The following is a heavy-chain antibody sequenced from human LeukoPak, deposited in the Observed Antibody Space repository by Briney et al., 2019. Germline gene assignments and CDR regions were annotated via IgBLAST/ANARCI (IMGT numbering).Heavy chain of an antibody. Sequence: GASVKVSCKASGGTFSSYAISWVRQAPGQGLEWMGRIIPILGIANYAQKFQGRVTTTADKSTSTAYMELSSLRSEDTAVYYCARGLYRGYSYGYFDYWGQGTLVTVSS. V-gene: IGHV1-69*04. CDR3: ARGLYRGYSYGYFDY. CDR1: GGTFSSYA. J-gene: IGHJ4*02. CDR2: IIPILGIA. D-gene: IGHD5-18*01.